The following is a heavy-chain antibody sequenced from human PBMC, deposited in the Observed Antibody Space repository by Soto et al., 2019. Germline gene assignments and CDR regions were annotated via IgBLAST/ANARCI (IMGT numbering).Heavy chain of an antibody. D-gene: IGHD1-1*01. V-gene: IGHV3-15*01. CDR1: GCMFRSAW. CDR3: VEGWNDF. CDR2: IKSKTDGGAR. Sequence: GGPQRLSCVTSGCMFRSAWRSWVRQAPGKGLEWVGRIKSKTDGGARDYAAPVKGRFSISRDDSKNTLYLQMNSLRAEDTAVYYCVEGWNDFWGQGTLVTVSS. J-gene: IGHJ4*02.